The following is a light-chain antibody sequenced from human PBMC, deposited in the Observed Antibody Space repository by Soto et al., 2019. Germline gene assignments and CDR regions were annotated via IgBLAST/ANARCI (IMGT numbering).Light chain of an antibody. CDR3: QHYGRSPIT. V-gene: IGKV3-20*01. CDR2: GAS. J-gene: IGKJ5*01. Sequence: EIVMMQSPATLSVSPGERATLFCRASQSVSSYLAWYQQKPGQAPRLLISGASSRATGIPDRFSGSGSATDFTLTISRLEPEDFALYYCQHYGRSPITFGQGTRLEI. CDR1: QSVSSY.